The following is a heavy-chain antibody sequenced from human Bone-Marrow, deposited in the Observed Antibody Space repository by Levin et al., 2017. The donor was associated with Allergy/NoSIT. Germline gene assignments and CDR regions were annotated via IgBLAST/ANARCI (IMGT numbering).Heavy chain of an antibody. CDR1: GFTFGDYS. J-gene: IGHJ4*02. V-gene: IGHV3-49*04. D-gene: IGHD3-3*01. CDR3: AREGWDFWGGAYFDY. Sequence: GESLKISCTTSGFTFGDYSMSWVRQAPGKGLEWVGLIRKKDYGGTAEYAASVKGRFAISRDDSKSIVYLQLNSLKIEDTAVYYCAREGWDFWGGAYFDYWGQGSLVTVSS. CDR2: IRKKDYGGTA.